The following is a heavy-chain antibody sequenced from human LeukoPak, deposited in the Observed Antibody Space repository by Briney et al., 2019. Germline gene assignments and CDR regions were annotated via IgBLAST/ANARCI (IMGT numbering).Heavy chain of an antibody. J-gene: IGHJ5*02. CDR1: GFTFSDYY. CDR2: ISSSGSTI. Sequence: GGSLRPSCAASGFTFSDYYMSWIRQAPGKGLEWVSYISSSGSTIYYADSVKGRFTISMDNAKNSLYLQMNSLRAEDTAVYYCARDSRYFDWLLHNWFDPWGQGTLVTVSS. V-gene: IGHV3-11*01. D-gene: IGHD3-9*01. CDR3: ARDSRYFDWLLHNWFDP.